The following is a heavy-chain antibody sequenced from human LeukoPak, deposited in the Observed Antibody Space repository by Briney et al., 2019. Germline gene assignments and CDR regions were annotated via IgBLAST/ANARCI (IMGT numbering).Heavy chain of an antibody. Sequence: ASVKVSCKASGYTFTKYYIHWLRQAPGQGPEWMGMINLIAGLTHYAPKFQGRVTMTRDTSTSTVYMELSSLRSEDTAVYYCARIAVAPDAFDIWGQGTMVTVSS. J-gene: IGHJ3*02. CDR2: INLIAGLT. CDR1: GYTFTKYY. V-gene: IGHV1-46*03. CDR3: ARIAVAPDAFDI. D-gene: IGHD6-19*01.